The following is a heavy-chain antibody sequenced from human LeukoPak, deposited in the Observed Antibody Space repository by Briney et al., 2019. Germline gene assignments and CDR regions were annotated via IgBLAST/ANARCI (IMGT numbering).Heavy chain of an antibody. Sequence: PGESLKISCKGSGYSFTSYWISWVRRMPGKRLEWMGRIDPSDSYTNYSPYFQGHVTISADKSISTAYLQWSSLKASDTAMYYCAILGYCSGGSCQYYFDYWGQGTLVTVSS. CDR3: AILGYCSGGSCQYYFDY. J-gene: IGHJ4*02. CDR1: GYSFTSYW. D-gene: IGHD2-15*01. CDR2: IDPSDSYT. V-gene: IGHV5-10-1*01.